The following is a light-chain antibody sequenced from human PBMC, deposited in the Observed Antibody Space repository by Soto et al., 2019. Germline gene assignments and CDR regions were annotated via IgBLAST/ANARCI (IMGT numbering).Light chain of an antibody. CDR2: DVT. V-gene: IGLV2-14*03. Sequence: HCALTKPASGYGFAGHAITFSCNGTSSDVGGYNYVSWYQQHPGKAPKLMIYDVTNRPSGVSDRFSGSKSGNTASLTISGLQAEDEADYYCCSYTSSSTHVFGTGTKVTV. J-gene: IGLJ1*01. CDR1: SSDVGGYNY. CDR3: CSYTSSSTHV.